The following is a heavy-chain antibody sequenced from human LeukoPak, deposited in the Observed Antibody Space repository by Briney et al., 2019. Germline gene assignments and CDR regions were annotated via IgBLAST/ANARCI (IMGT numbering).Heavy chain of an antibody. CDR3: ARSKPPAVKDYYGLDV. D-gene: IGHD6-13*01. Sequence: GGSLRLSRAASGFTVSSNYMNWVRQAPGRGLEWVSVIYSGGSTYYVDSVKGRFTLSRDSSKNTLHLLMNSLRAEDTAVYFCARSKPPAVKDYYGLDVWGQGTTVTVSS. CDR2: IYSGGST. J-gene: IGHJ6*02. CDR1: GFTVSSNY. V-gene: IGHV3-66*01.